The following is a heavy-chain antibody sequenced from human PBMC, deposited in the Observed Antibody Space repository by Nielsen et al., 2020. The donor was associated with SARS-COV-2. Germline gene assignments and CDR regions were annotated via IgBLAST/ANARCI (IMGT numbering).Heavy chain of an antibody. CDR3: ARSYSGSYHSAFDI. D-gene: IGHD1-26*01. J-gene: IGHJ3*02. Sequence: GSLKISCVASGVTFSAFGMHWVRQAPGKGLEWVAYISYEGSKQFYADSVKGRFTISRDNSKNTLYLQMNSLRAEDTAVYYCARSYSGSYHSAFDIWGQGTMVTVSS. CDR1: GVTFSAFG. V-gene: IGHV3-30*03. CDR2: ISYEGSKQ.